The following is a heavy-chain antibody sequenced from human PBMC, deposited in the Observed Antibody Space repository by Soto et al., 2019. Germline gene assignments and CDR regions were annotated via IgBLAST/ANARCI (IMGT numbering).Heavy chain of an antibody. J-gene: IGHJ6*02. V-gene: IGHV3-33*01. Sequence: QVQLVESGGGVVQPGRSLRLSCAASGFTFSSYGMHWVRQAPGKGLEWVAVIWYDGSNKYYADSVKGRFTISRDNSKNTLYLQMNSLRAEGTAVYYCARDVGGSSWYPGGYYYYYYGMDVWGQGTTVTVSS. CDR3: ARDVGGSSWYPGGYYYYYYGMDV. CDR2: IWYDGSNK. CDR1: GFTFSSYG. D-gene: IGHD6-13*01.